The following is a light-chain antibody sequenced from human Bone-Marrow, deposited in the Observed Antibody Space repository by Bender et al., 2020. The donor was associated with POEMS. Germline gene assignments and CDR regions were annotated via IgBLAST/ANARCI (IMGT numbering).Light chain of an antibody. J-gene: IGLJ3*02. CDR2: SNN. CDR3: SSWDDSLNGCV. V-gene: IGLV1-44*01. Sequence: QSVLTQPPSASGTPGQSVTIACSGTSSNFGNNAANWYHHVPGTAPKLLTYSNNQRPSGVPDRFSASPSVTSASLSISGLHSDDEADYYCSSWDDSLNGCVFGGGTKLTVL. CDR1: SSNFGNNA.